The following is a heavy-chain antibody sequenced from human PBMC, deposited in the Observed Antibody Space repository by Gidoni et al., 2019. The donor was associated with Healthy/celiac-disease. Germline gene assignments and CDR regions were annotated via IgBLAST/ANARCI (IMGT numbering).Heavy chain of an antibody. V-gene: IGHV3-30*04. CDR1: GFTFSSYA. CDR2: ISYDGSNK. Sequence: QVQLVESGGGVVQPGRSLRLSCAASGFTFSSYAMHWVRQAPGKGLEWVAVISYDGSNKYYADSVKGRFTISRDNSKNTLYLQMNSLRAEDTAVYYCARDLREYYYGSGSYYSGWFDPWGQGTLVTVSS. CDR3: ARDLREYYYGSGSYYSGWFDP. J-gene: IGHJ5*02. D-gene: IGHD3-10*01.